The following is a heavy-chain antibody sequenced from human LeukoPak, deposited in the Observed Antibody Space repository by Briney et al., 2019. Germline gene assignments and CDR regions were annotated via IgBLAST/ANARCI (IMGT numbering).Heavy chain of an antibody. J-gene: IGHJ4*02. D-gene: IGHD7-27*01. V-gene: IGHV4-4*07. CDR3: ASTQNGELDY. CDR1: GGSISSYY. Sequence: SETLSLTCTVSGGSISSYYWIWVRQPAGKGLEWIGRIHTSGTTNYNPSLKSRVTTSVDTSKSQFSLKLSSVTAADTAVYYCASTQNGELDYWGQGALVTVSS. CDR2: IHTSGTT.